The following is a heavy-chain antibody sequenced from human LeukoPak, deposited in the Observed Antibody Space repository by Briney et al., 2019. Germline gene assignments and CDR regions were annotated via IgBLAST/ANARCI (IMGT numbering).Heavy chain of an antibody. V-gene: IGHV4-61*02. Sequence: SETLSLTCTVSGGSISSGSYYWSWIRQPAGKGLEWIGRIYTSGSTNYNPSLKSRVTISVDTSKNQFSLKLSSVTAADTAVYYCAREVMWFGELTNWFDPWGQGTLVTVSS. CDR1: GGSISSGSYY. D-gene: IGHD3-10*01. J-gene: IGHJ5*02. CDR3: AREVMWFGELTNWFDP. CDR2: IYTSGST.